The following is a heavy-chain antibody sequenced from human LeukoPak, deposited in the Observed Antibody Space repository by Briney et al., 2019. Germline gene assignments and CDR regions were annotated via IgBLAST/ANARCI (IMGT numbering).Heavy chain of an antibody. Sequence: PSETLSLTCTVSGGSISSSTYYWSWIRRPPGKGLEWIAYIHASGPTNYNPSLKSRITISVDTSKNQFSLKLSSVTAADTAVYYCARHDAGIAARPFDNWGQGTLVTVSS. CDR3: ARHDAGIAARPFDN. D-gene: IGHD6-6*01. CDR1: GGSISSSTYY. J-gene: IGHJ4*02. CDR2: IHASGPT. V-gene: IGHV4-61*05.